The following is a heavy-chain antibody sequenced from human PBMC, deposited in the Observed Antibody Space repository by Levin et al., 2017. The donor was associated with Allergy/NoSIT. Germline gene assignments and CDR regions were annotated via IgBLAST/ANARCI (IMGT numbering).Heavy chain of an antibody. J-gene: IGHJ3*02. V-gene: IGHV3-30-3*01. CDR1: GFTFSSYA. D-gene: IGHD4-17*01. CDR3: ARVYGDHWADAFDI. Sequence: GGSLRLSCAASGFTFSSYAMHWVRQAPGKGLEWVAVISYDGSNKYYADSVKGRFTISRDNSKNTLYLQMNSLRAEDTAVYYCARVYGDHWADAFDIWGQGTMVTVSS. CDR2: ISYDGSNK.